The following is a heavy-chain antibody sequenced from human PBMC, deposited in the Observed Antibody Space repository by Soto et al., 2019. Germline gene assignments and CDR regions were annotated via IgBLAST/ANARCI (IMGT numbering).Heavy chain of an antibody. J-gene: IGHJ4*02. CDR3: VRDDYGFDY. V-gene: IGHV3-74*01. CDR1: GFTFSRYW. D-gene: IGHD3-16*01. Sequence: EVQLVESGGGLVQPGGSLRLSCAASGFTFSRYWMNWVRQAPGKGLVWVSRVDSDGSGTSYADSVKGRFTISRDNAKNTIYLQMNSLRVEDTAVYYCVRDDYGFDYWGQGTLVTVSS. CDR2: VDSDGSGT.